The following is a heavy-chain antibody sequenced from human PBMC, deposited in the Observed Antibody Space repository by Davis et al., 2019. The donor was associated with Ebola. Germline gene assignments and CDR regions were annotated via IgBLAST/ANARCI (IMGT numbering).Heavy chain of an antibody. CDR2: IIPILGIA. CDR3: ARGQTSSWIGGWFDP. V-gene: IGHV1-69*10. D-gene: IGHD6-13*01. Sequence: SVKVSCKASGGTFSNYAISWVRQAPGQGLEWMGGIIPILGIANYAQNFQGRLTITADESTSTAYMELSSLRSDDTAVYYCARGQTSSWIGGWFDPWGQGTLVTVSS. J-gene: IGHJ5*02. CDR1: GGTFSNYA.